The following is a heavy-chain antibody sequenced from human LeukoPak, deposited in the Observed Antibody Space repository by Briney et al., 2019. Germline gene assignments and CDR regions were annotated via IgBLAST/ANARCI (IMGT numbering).Heavy chain of an antibody. CDR1: VYTFTIYG. J-gene: IGHJ4*02. CDR2: ISAYNGNT. V-gene: IGHV1-18*01. CDR3: ARYYYDSSGQDY. Sequence: ASVKVSCKSSVYTFTIYGISWVRQAPGQGLEWMGCISAYNGNTNYAQKLQGRVTMTTDTSTSTAYMELRSLRSADTAVYSCARYYYDSSGQDYWGQGTLVTVSS. D-gene: IGHD3-22*01.